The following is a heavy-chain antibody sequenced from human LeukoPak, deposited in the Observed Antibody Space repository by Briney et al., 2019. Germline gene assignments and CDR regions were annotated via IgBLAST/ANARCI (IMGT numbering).Heavy chain of an antibody. D-gene: IGHD1-26*01. CDR2: INHSGST. V-gene: IGHV4-34*01. CDR3: ARGGSTYLFDY. J-gene: IGHJ4*02. CDR1: GGSISSYY. Sequence: SETLSLTCTVSGGSISSYYWSWIRQPPGKGLEWIGEINHSGSTNYNPSLKSRVTISVDTSKNQFSLKLSSVTAADTAVYYCARGGSTYLFDYWGQGTLVTVSS.